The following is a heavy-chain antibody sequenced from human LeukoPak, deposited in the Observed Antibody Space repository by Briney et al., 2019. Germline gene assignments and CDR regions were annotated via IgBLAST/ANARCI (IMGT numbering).Heavy chain of an antibody. CDR3: ARPSYCGGGCYYYFDY. J-gene: IGHJ4*02. V-gene: IGHV1-2*02. Sequence: ASVKVSWKTSGYTFSDYYIHWLRQAPGQGLEWMGWIKPNSGVTNYARNFQGRITMTRDTSISTAFMELSSLRSDDTAVYYCARPSYCGGGCYYYFDYWGQGTLVTVSS. CDR1: GYTFSDYY. CDR2: IKPNSGVT. D-gene: IGHD2-21*02.